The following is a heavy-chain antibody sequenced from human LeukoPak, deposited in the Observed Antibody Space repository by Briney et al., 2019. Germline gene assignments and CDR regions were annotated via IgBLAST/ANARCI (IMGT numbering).Heavy chain of an antibody. CDR1: GFTFSSYA. CDR3: AKDSRVVVVAAFDY. CDR2: ISGSGGST. J-gene: IGHJ4*02. D-gene: IGHD2-15*01. Sequence: GGSQRLSCAASGFTFSSYAMSWVRQAPGKGLEWVSAISGSGGSTYYADSVKGRFTISRDNSKNTLYLQMNSLRVEDTAVYYCAKDSRVVVVAAFDYWGQGTLVTVSS. V-gene: IGHV3-23*01.